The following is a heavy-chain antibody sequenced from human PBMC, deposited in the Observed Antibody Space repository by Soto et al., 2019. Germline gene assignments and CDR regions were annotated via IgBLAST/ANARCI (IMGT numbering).Heavy chain of an antibody. CDR1: GGSFTDYY. V-gene: IGHV4-34*01. CDR2: INHSGST. J-gene: IGHJ3*01. D-gene: IGHD1-26*01. Sequence: QVQLQQWGAGLLKPSETLSLTCAVYGGSFTDYYWTWIRQPPGKGLEWIGEINHSGSTNYNPSLKHRVNISLDTSKNQFSLKVNSVTAADTAVYFCARVRARLLSHAFDFWGQGTLVTVSS. CDR3: ARVRARLLSHAFDF.